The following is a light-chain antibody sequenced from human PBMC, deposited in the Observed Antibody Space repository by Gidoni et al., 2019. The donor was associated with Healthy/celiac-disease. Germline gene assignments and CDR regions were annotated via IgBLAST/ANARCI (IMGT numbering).Light chain of an antibody. V-gene: IGKV3-11*01. Sequence: EFVLTQSPATLSLSPGERATLSCRASQSVSSYLAWYQQKPGQAPRLLIYDASNRATGIPARFSGSGSGTDVTLTISSLEPEDFAVYYCQQRSNWPQVTFGGXTKVEIK. CDR3: QQRSNWPQVT. J-gene: IGKJ4*01. CDR1: QSVSSY. CDR2: DAS.